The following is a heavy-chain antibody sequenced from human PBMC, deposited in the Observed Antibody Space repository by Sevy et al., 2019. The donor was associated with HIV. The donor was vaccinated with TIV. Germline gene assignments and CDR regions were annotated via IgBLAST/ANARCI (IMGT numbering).Heavy chain of an antibody. V-gene: IGHV3-23*01. CDR1: GFTFSSYA. Sequence: GGSLRLSCAASGFTFSSYAMSWVRQAPGKGLEWVSAISGSGGSTYYADSLKGRFSISRDNSKNTQYLQMNSLRAEDTAVYYCAKAVGEETYYYDGSCYYYRNYFDYWGQGTLVTVSS. J-gene: IGHJ4*02. D-gene: IGHD3-22*01. CDR3: AKAVGEETYYYDGSCYYYRNYFDY. CDR2: ISGSGGST.